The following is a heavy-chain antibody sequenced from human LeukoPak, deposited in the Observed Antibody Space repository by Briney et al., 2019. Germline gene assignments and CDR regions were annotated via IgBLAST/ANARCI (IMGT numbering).Heavy chain of an antibody. CDR1: GFTFSSYA. Sequence: PGGSLRLSCAASGFTFSSYAMSWVRQAPGKGLEWVSAISGSGGGTYYADSVKGGFTISRDNSKNTLYLQMNSLRAEDTAVYYCAKSWSVAGTYGPFEIWGQGTMVTVSS. D-gene: IGHD6-19*01. CDR3: AKSWSVAGTYGPFEI. V-gene: IGHV3-23*01. CDR2: ISGSGGGT. J-gene: IGHJ3*02.